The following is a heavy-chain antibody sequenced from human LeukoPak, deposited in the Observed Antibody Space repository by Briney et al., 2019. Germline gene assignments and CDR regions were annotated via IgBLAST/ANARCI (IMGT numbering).Heavy chain of an antibody. Sequence: SETLSLTCTVSGGSISSYYWSWIRQPPGKGLEWIGYIYYSGSTNYNPSLKSRVTISVDTSKNQFSLKLSSVTAADTAVYYCARTTEGYCRGGSCYYYYYYMDVWGKGTTVTISS. J-gene: IGHJ6*03. CDR1: GGSISSYY. CDR2: IYYSGST. D-gene: IGHD2-15*01. V-gene: IGHV4-59*01. CDR3: ARTTEGYCRGGSCYYYYYYMDV.